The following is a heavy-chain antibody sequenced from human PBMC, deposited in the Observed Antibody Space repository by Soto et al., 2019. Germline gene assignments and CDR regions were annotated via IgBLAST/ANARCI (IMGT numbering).Heavy chain of an antibody. CDR1: GGSISSYY. CDR2: IYYSGST. D-gene: IGHD6-6*01. J-gene: IGHJ6*02. CDR3: ARGGIAARRGWYYYYYGMDV. Sequence: SETLSLTCTVSGGSISSYYWSWIRQPPGKGLEWIGYIYYSGSTNYNPSLKSRVTISVDTSKNQFSLKLSSVTAADTAVYYCARGGIAARRGWYYYYYGMDVWGQGTTVTVSS. V-gene: IGHV4-59*01.